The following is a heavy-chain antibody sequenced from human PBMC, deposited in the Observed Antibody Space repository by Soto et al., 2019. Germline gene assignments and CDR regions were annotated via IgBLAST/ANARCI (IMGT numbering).Heavy chain of an antibody. CDR1: GGSISSYY. Sequence: SETLSLTCTVSGGSISSYYWSWIRQPPGKGLEWIGYIYYSGSTNYNPSLKSRVTISVDTSENQFSLKLSSVTAADTAVYYCARASYSSSHNWFDPWGQGTLVTVSS. CDR2: IYYSGST. V-gene: IGHV4-59*01. CDR3: ARASYSSSHNWFDP. J-gene: IGHJ5*02. D-gene: IGHD6-13*01.